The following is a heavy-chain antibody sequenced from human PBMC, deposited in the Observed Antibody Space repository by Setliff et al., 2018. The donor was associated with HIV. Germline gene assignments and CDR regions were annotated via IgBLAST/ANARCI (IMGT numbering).Heavy chain of an antibody. V-gene: IGHV1-3*01. CDR2: INAGNGNT. CDR3: ARAAPRAGAAPLAYDY. CDR1: GYTFTSYA. Sequence: EASVKVSCKASGYTFTSYAMHWVRQAPGQRLEWMGWINAGNGNTKYSQKFQGRVTITRDTSASTAYMELSSLRSEDTAIYYCARAAPRAGAAPLAYDYWGQGTLVTVSS. D-gene: IGHD1-26*01. J-gene: IGHJ4*02.